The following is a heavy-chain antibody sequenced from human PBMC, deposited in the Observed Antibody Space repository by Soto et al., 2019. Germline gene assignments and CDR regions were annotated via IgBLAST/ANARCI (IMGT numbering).Heavy chain of an antibody. V-gene: IGHV1-3*01. CDR2: INAGNGNT. D-gene: IGHD3-16*02. Sequence: GASVKVSWKASGYTFTSYAMHWVRQAPGQRLEWMGWINAGNGNTKYSQKFQGRVTMTRDTSISTAYMELSRLRSDDTAVYYCARGITFGGVIVIRGGYYGMDVWGQGTTVTVSS. J-gene: IGHJ6*02. CDR3: ARGITFGGVIVIRGGYYGMDV. CDR1: GYTFTSYA.